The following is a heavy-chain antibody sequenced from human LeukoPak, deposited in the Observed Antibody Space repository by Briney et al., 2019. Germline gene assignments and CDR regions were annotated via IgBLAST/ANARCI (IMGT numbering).Heavy chain of an antibody. D-gene: IGHD2-2*02. CDR2: ISRSGSTI. Sequence: GGSLRLSCAASGFTFSSYSMNWVRQAPGKGLEWVSYISRSGSTIYYADSVKGRFTISRDNAKNSLYLQMNSLRDEDTAVYNCARDTEHLYFVFDYWGQGTLVTVSS. CDR1: GFTFSSYS. CDR3: ARDTEHLYFVFDY. J-gene: IGHJ4*02. V-gene: IGHV3-48*02.